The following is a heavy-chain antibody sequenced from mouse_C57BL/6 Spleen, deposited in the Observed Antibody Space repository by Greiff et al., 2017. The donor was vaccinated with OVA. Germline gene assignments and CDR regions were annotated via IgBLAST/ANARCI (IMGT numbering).Heavy chain of an antibody. CDR3: ARQGAYYYGSSSYYFDD. CDR1: GFTFSSYG. V-gene: IGHV5-6*01. J-gene: IGHJ2*01. D-gene: IGHD1-1*01. Sequence: EVQVVESGGDLVKPGGSLKLSCAASGFTFSSYGMSWVRQTPDKRLEWVATISSGGSYTYYPDSVKGRFTISRDNAKNTLYLQMSSLKSEDTAMYYCARQGAYYYGSSSYYFDDWGQGTTLTVSS. CDR2: ISSGGSYT.